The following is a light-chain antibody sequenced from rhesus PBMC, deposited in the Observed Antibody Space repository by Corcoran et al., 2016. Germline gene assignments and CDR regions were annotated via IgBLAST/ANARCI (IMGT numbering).Light chain of an antibody. Sequence: EIVMTQSPATLSLSPGERATLSCRAGQSVSSYVAWYQPKPEQAPRLLIYGASSRTTGIPDRFSGSGAGTDFTLTISSLEPEDFAVYYCQQYSNWPMYSFGQGTKVEIK. CDR3: QQYSNWPMYS. V-gene: IGKV3S9*01. J-gene: IGKJ2*01. CDR2: GAS. CDR1: QSVSSY.